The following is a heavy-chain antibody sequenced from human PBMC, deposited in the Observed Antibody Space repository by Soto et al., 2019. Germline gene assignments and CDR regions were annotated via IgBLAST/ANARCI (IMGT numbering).Heavy chain of an antibody. Sequence: EVQLVESGGGLVKPGGSLRLSCAASGFTFSDAWMNWARQAPGKGLEWVGRIKSKAYGGTTDYSARVKGRFTISRDDSTATMYLQMNSLETEDTGVYYCTSHDATEQNFVPYWGQGTLVTVSS. D-gene: IGHD1-7*01. V-gene: IGHV3-15*07. J-gene: IGHJ4*02. CDR1: GFTFSDAW. CDR2: IKSKAYGGTT. CDR3: TSHDATEQNFVPY.